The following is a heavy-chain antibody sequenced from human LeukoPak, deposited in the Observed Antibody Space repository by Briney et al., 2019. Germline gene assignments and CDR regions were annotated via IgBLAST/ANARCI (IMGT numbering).Heavy chain of an antibody. J-gene: IGHJ4*02. Sequence: ASVKVSCKASGYTFTSYGISWVRQAPGQGLEWMGWISAYNGNTNNAQKLQGRVTMTTDTSTSTAYMELRSLRSDDTAVYYCARDPDTAMVPREQGTDYWGQGTLVTVSS. CDR1: GYTFTSYG. CDR2: ISAYNGNT. V-gene: IGHV1-18*01. CDR3: ARDPDTAMVPREQGTDY. D-gene: IGHD5-18*01.